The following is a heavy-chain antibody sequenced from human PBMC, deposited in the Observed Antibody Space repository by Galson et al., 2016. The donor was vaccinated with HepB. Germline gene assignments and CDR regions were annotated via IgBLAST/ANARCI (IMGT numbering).Heavy chain of an antibody. CDR2: VYSGDSDA. CDR3: ARLVRGDAFDI. J-gene: IGHJ3*02. Sequence: QSGAEVKKPGESLKISCKGSEYSFTGYWIGWVRQMPGKGLEWMGIVYSGDSDARYGPSFQGQVTISADKSINTAYLQWSSLKASDTAIYYCARLVRGDAFDIWGQGTLVIVSS. D-gene: IGHD3-10*01. V-gene: IGHV5-51*01. CDR1: EYSFTGYW.